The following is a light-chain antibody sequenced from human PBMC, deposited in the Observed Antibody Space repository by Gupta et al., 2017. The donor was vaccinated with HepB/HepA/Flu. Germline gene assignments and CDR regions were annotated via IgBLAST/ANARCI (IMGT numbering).Light chain of an antibody. J-gene: IGLJ2*01. V-gene: IGLV2-11*01. CDR2: DVN. CDR1: NSDVGGYNY. CDR3: CSYEAPYGCLI. Sequence: QSALTQPRSVSGSPGQSVTISCTGTNSDVGGYNYVSWYQQHPGTAPKLMIYDVNKRPSGVPDRFSGSKSGTTASLTITGLQAEDEADYYCCSYEAPYGCLIFGGGTKLTVL.